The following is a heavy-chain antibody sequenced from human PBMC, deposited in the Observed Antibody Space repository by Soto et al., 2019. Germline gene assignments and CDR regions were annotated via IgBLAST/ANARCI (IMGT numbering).Heavy chain of an antibody. CDR2: IYTSGST. Sequence: QVQLQESGPGLVKPSETLSLTCTVSGGSISSYYWSWIRQPAGKGLEWIGRIYTSGSTNYNPSLKGRVNKSVDPSQDPFPLKLRFVAAGDTGVDFCARDHRGGLSSTNCFSLVGYFYYWGQGTLVHVPS. CDR3: ARDHRGGLSSTNCFSLVGYFYY. CDR1: GGSISSYY. V-gene: IGHV4-4*07. J-gene: IGHJ4*02. D-gene: IGHD2-2*01.